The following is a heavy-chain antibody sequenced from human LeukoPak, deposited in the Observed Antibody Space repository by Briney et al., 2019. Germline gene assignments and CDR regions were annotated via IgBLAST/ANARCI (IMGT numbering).Heavy chain of an antibody. CDR2: ISSSSSYI. Sequence: GGSLRLSCAASGFTFSSYSMNWVRQAPGKGLEWVSSISSSSSYIYYADPVKGRFTISRDNAKNSLYLQMNSLRAEDTAVYYCARDDDYGDYVFDYWGQGTLVTVSS. CDR3: ARDDDYGDYVFDY. V-gene: IGHV3-21*01. D-gene: IGHD4-17*01. J-gene: IGHJ4*02. CDR1: GFTFSSYS.